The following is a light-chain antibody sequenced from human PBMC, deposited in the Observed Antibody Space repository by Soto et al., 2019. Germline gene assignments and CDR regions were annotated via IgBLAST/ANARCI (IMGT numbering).Light chain of an antibody. CDR2: GNS. CDR1: SSNIGAGYD. CDR3: QSYDSSLRGDVV. V-gene: IGLV1-40*01. J-gene: IGLJ2*01. Sequence: QSVLTQPPSVSGAPGQRVTISCTGSSSNIGAGYDVHWYQQLPGTAPKLLIYGNSNRPSGVPDRFSGSKSVTSASLAITGLQAEDEADYYCQSYDSSLRGDVVFGGGTKLTVL.